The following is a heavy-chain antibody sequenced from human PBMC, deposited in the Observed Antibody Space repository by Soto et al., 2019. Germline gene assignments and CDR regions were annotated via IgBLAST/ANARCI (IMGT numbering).Heavy chain of an antibody. CDR1: GGIFSNYA. Sequence: QVQLVQSGAEVKKPGSSVTVSCKTSGGIFSNYAISWVRQAPGYGLEWMGGIIPIFGAANYAQKFEGRVTFTADESTSTAYMEMSSLRSDDTAVYYCARVAQELVWSGFDPWGQGTLVTVSS. V-gene: IGHV1-69*01. CDR3: ARVAQELVWSGFDP. D-gene: IGHD6-13*01. CDR2: IIPIFGAA. J-gene: IGHJ5*02.